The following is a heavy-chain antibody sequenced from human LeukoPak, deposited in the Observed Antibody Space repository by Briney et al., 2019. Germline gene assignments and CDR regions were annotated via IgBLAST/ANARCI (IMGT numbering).Heavy chain of an antibody. CDR2: ISANGSIT. D-gene: IGHD6-13*01. J-gene: IGHJ4*02. V-gene: IGHV3-21*01. CDR1: GFTFSAYG. Sequence: GGTLRLSCAASGFTFSAYGMSWVRQSPGQGLEWVSGISANGSITFYARSVRGRFTISRDNAKNSLFLQMNSLRAEDTAVYYCARESGYSSTWSNWGQGTLVTVSS. CDR3: ARESGYSSTWSN.